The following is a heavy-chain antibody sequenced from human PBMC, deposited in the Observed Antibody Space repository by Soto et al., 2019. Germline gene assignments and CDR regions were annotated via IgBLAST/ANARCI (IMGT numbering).Heavy chain of an antibody. CDR3: ARQYGDYHIDY. J-gene: IGHJ4*02. CDR2: IYSGGST. CDR1: GFTVSSNY. Sequence: EVQLVESGGGLIQPGGSLRLSCAASGFTVSSNYMSWVRQAPGKGLEWVSVIYSGGSTYYADSVKGRVTISRDNSKNPLYLQMNSLRAEDTAVYYCARQYGDYHIDYWGQGTLVTVSS. V-gene: IGHV3-53*01. D-gene: IGHD4-17*01.